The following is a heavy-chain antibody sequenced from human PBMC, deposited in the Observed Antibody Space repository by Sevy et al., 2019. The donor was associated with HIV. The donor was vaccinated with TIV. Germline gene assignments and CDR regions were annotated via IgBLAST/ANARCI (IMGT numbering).Heavy chain of an antibody. J-gene: IGHJ4*02. V-gene: IGHV3-21*06. CDR3: VRDGGDEYGAGSYYGPFDY. Sequence: GGSLRLSCVVSGFNFRDYSVNWVRQAPGKGLEWVSSINNDGTYIFYGDSVKGRFTVSRDNAKNSLYLHMNSLRADDTAVYYCVRDGGDEYGAGSYYGPFDYWGRGTLVTVS. CDR1: GFNFRDYS. D-gene: IGHD3-10*01. CDR2: INNDGTYI.